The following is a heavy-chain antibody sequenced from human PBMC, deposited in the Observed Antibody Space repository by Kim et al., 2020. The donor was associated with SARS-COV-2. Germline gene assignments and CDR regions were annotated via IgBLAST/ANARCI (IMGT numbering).Heavy chain of an antibody. J-gene: IGHJ4*02. CDR3: ARHIAAAGWGIDY. V-gene: IGHV5-51*01. Sequence: YSPYFQGQVTISADKSISTAYLQWSILKASDTAMYYCARHIAAAGWGIDYWGQGTLVTVSS. D-gene: IGHD6-13*01.